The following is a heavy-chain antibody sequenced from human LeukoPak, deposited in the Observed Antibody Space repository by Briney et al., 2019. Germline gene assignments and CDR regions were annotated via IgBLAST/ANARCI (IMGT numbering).Heavy chain of an antibody. V-gene: IGHV3-64*01. CDR3: ARTPTGRYSDY. CDR2: ISSNGGST. Sequence: GGSLRLSCAASGFTFRTYAMHPVRQAPGKGLEYVSAISSNGGSTNYANSVKGRFTISRDNSNNTLYLQMGSLRAEDMAVYYCARTPTGRYSDYWGQGTLVTVSS. CDR1: GFTFRTYA. J-gene: IGHJ4*02. D-gene: IGHD2-21*01.